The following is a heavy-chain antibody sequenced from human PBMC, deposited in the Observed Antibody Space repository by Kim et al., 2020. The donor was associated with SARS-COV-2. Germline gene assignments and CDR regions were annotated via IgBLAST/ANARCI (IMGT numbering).Heavy chain of an antibody. CDR3: ATRITMSDGTYFAS. CDR2: SDPEDGKK. D-gene: IGHD3-22*01. CDR1: GYTLSKLS. J-gene: IGHJ4*02. V-gene: IGHV1-24*01. Sequence: ASVKVSCKVSGYTLSKLSMHWVRQAPGKGLEWMGGSDPEDGKKIYAQRFQGRVTMTDDTSTDTAYMDLRSLRSDDTAVYYCATRITMSDGTYFASWGQGT.